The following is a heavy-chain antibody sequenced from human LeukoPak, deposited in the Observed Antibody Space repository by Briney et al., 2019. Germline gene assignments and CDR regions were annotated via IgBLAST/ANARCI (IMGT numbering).Heavy chain of an antibody. CDR1: GWSFSGYY. J-gene: IGHJ4*02. D-gene: IGHD2-15*01. Sequence: SETLSLTCAVYGWSFSGYYWTWIRQPPGKGLEWIGEINHSGSTNYSPSLKSRVTISVDTPKNQFSLKLSSVTAADTAVYYCARGGYCGASSCRLDYWGQGALVTVSS. V-gene: IGHV4-34*01. CDR2: INHSGST. CDR3: ARGGYCGASSCRLDY.